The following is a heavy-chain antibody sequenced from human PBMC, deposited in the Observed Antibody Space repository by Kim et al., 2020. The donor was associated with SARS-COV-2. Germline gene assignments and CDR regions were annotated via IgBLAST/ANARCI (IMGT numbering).Heavy chain of an antibody. CDR1: GGSISSYY. V-gene: IGHV4-59*13. J-gene: IGHJ6*02. D-gene: IGHD3-9*01. Sequence: SETLSLTCTVSGGSISSYYWSWIRQPPGKGLEWIGYIYYSGSTNYNPSLKSRVTISVDTSKNQFSLKLSSVTAADTAVYYCARGVYHDILTGYLYYYYGMDVWGQGTTVTVSS. CDR2: IYYSGST. CDR3: ARGVYHDILTGYLYYYYGMDV.